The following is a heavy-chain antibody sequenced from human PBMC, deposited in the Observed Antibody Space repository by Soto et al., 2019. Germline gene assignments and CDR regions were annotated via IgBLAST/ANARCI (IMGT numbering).Heavy chain of an antibody. CDR3: ARGYYYGSGRPTPGGMDV. CDR1: GYTFTNYD. Sequence: QVHLVQSGAEVKKPGASVKVSCKASGYTFTNYDINWVRQAPGQGLEWMGWISTYTGNTNYAQKLQGRVTMTTDTSTSPAYMELRSLRSADTDVYYCARGYYYGSGRPTPGGMDVWGQGTTVTVSS. CDR2: ISTYTGNT. V-gene: IGHV1-18*01. D-gene: IGHD3-10*01. J-gene: IGHJ6*02.